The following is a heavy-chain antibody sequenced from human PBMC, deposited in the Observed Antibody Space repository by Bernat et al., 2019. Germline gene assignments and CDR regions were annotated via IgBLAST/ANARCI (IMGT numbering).Heavy chain of an antibody. V-gene: IGHV3-15*01. CDR2: IKSKTDGGTT. Sequence: EVQLVESGGGLVKPGGSLRLSCAASGFTFSNAWMSWVRQAPGKGLEWVGRIKSKTDGGTTDYAVPVKGRFTISRDDSKNTLYLQMNSLKTEDTAVYYCTTGVVPPLHEIIGFDYWGQGTLVTVSS. J-gene: IGHJ4*02. CDR3: TTGVVPPLHEIIGFDY. D-gene: IGHD2/OR15-2a*01. CDR1: GFTFSNAW.